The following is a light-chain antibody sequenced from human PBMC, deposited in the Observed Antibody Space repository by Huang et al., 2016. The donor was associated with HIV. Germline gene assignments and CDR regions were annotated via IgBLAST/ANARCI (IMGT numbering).Light chain of an antibody. J-gene: IGKJ4*01. CDR3: QQYTNWPRT. Sequence: EIVMTQSPATLSVSPGERATLSCRASQNVGTNLVWYQQRPGQAPRLRIYGASTRATGIPARFSGSGSGTEFSLTITSLQSEDFAVYYCQQYTNWPRTFGGGTTVEI. V-gene: IGKV3-15*01. CDR2: GAS. CDR1: QNVGTN.